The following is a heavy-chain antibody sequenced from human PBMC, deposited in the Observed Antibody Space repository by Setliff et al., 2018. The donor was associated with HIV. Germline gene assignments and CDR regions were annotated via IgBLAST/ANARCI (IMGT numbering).Heavy chain of an antibody. V-gene: IGHV1-3*01. CDR3: EGGYDILTGSKSDY. CDR1: GYTFTSYA. J-gene: IGHJ4*02. Sequence: ASVKVSCKASGYTFTSYAMHWVRQAPGQRLEWMGWINAGNGNTKYSQKFQGRVTITRDTSSSTAYMELSRLRSEDTAVYYCEGGYDILTGSKSDYWGQGTQVTVSS. CDR2: INAGNGNT. D-gene: IGHD3-9*01.